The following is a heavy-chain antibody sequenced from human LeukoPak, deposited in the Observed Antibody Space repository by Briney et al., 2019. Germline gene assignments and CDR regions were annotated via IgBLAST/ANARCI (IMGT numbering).Heavy chain of an antibody. CDR3: ARGGRVVTAIRARYNWFDP. Sequence: GASVKVSCKASGGTFSSYAVSWVRQAPGQGLEWMGGIIPIFGTANYAQKFQGRVTITADESTSTAYMELSSLRSEDTAVYYCARGGRVVTAIRARYNWFDPWGQGTLVTVSS. J-gene: IGHJ5*02. V-gene: IGHV1-69*13. CDR1: GGTFSSYA. CDR2: IIPIFGTA. D-gene: IGHD2-21*02.